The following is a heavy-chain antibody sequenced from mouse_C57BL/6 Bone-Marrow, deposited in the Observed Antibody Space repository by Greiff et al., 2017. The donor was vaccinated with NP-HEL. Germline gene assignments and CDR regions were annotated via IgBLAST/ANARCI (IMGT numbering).Heavy chain of an antibody. V-gene: IGHV5-9-1*02. D-gene: IGHD1-1*01. CDR1: GFTFSSYA. CDR3: TRAGTITKVVAPVAY. Sequence: EVKVVESGEGLVKPGGSLKLSCAASGFTFSSYAMSWVRQTPEQRLEWVAYISSGGDYTYYADTVKGRFTLSRDNARNPLYLQMSSLKSEDTAMYYCTRAGTITKVVAPVAYGGQGTLVTVSA. CDR2: ISSGGDYT. J-gene: IGHJ3*01.